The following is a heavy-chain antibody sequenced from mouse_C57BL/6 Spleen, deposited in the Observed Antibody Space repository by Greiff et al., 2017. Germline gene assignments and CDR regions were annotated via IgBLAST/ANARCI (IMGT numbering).Heavy chain of an antibody. V-gene: IGHV2-9*01. CDR2: IRGGGST. D-gene: IGHD1-1*02. CDR3: AKRGGYWAMDY. J-gene: IGHJ4*01. Sequence: QVQLKESGPGLVAPSQRLSITCTVSGFSLTSYGVDWVRQPPGKGLEWLGVIRGGGSTHYHSTLMSGRSISKDNAKSQVFSNMNSLHTDDTAMYYCAKRGGYWAMDYWGQGTSVTVSS. CDR1: GFSLTSYG.